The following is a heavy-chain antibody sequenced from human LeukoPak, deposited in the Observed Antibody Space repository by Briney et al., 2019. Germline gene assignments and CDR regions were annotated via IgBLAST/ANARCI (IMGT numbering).Heavy chain of an antibody. V-gene: IGHV1-2*02. CDR1: GYTFTGYY. J-gene: IGHJ4*02. D-gene: IGHD3-22*01. CDR2: INPNSGGT. CDR3: ARGTYYYDSSGYYEGVY. Sequence: ASVKVSCKASGYTFTGYYMHWVRQAPGQGLGWMGWINPNSGGTNYAQKFQGRVTMTRDTSISTAYMELSRLRSDDTAVYYCARGTYYYDSSGYYEGVYWGQGTLVTVSS.